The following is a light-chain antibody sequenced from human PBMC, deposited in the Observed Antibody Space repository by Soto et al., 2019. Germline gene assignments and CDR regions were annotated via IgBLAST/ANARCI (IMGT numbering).Light chain of an antibody. CDR3: QKYNSAPWT. CDR2: GAS. V-gene: IGKV1-27*01. Sequence: DIQMTQSPSSLSASVGDRVTITCRASRAISKSLAWYQQKPGKVPKLLIYGASTLQPGAPSRFSGSGSGTDFTLTISSLQPEDVATYYCQKYNSAPWTFGQGTKVELK. CDR1: RAISKS. J-gene: IGKJ1*01.